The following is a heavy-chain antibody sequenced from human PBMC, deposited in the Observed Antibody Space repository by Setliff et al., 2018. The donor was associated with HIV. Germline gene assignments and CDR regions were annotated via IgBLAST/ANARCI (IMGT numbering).Heavy chain of an antibody. D-gene: IGHD1-26*01. V-gene: IGHV4-30-4*08. CDR1: GGSFSDYY. CDR3: ARGGELLHDPFYWYFDL. CDR2: IYYSGST. J-gene: IGHJ2*01. Sequence: ASETLSLTCGVYGGSFSDYYYTWIRQSPGKGLEWIGYIYYSGSTYYNPSLKSRVIMSVDTSKNQFSLKLSSVTAADTAVYYCARGGELLHDPFYWYFDLWGRGTLVTVSS.